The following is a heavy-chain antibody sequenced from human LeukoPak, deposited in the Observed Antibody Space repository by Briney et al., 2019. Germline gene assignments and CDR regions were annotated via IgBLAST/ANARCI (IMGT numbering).Heavy chain of an antibody. CDR1: GFTFSDHH. Sequence: GGSLRLSCTSSGFTFSDHHMSSIRQAPGKGLEWVSKIGLRGTTIEYAESVKGRFTISRDDAKNSLYLQMSGLRAEDTAIYYCARDHVVPGLVFDHWGQGTLVSVS. D-gene: IGHD2-21*01. J-gene: IGHJ4*02. CDR2: IGLRGTTI. V-gene: IGHV3-11*04. CDR3: ARDHVVPGLVFDH.